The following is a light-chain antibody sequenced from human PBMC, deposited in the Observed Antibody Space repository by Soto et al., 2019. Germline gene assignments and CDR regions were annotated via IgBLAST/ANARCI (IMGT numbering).Light chain of an antibody. Sequence: QSVLTQPPSASGSPGQSVTISCTGTKNDIGVYDFVSWYQHHPGKAPRLIIYEVVQRPSGVPDRFSGSKSGNTDSLTVSGLQAADEADYFCKSYAGSNTYVFGSGTKLTVL. J-gene: IGLJ1*01. CDR2: EVV. V-gene: IGLV2-8*01. CDR1: KNDIGVYDF. CDR3: KSYAGSNTYV.